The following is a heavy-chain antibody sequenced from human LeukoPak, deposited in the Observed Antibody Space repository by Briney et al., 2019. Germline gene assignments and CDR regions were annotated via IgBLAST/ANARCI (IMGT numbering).Heavy chain of an antibody. V-gene: IGHV3-48*01. CDR2: ITSGGTTI. CDR3: ARDYSTVTTFFDY. D-gene: IGHD4-17*01. J-gene: IGHJ4*02. Sequence: GGSLRLSCAASGFTFRTYNMNWVRQAPGKGLEWVSYITSGGTTIYYADSVKGRFTISRDNAKNSLYLQMNSLRAEDTAVYYCARDYSTVTTFFDYWGQGTLVTVSS. CDR1: GFTFRTYN.